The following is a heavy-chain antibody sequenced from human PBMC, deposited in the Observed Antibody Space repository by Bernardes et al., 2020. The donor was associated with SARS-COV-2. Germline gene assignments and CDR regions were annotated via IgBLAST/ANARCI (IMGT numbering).Heavy chain of an antibody. Sequence: ASVKVSCKASGYTFTGYYMHWVRQAPGQGLEWMGWINPNSGGTNYAQKFQGWVTMTRDTSISTAYMELSRLRSDDTAVYYCARAERLGPYSSSWYSWGQGTLVTVSS. D-gene: IGHD6-13*01. J-gene: IGHJ5*02. V-gene: IGHV1-2*04. CDR3: ARAERLGPYSSSWYS. CDR2: INPNSGGT. CDR1: GYTFTGYY.